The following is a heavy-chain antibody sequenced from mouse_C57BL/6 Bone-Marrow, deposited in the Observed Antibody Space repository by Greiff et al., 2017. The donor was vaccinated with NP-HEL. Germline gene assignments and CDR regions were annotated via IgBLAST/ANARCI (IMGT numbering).Heavy chain of an antibody. CDR1: GFTFSNYW. CDR3: TAFYYGNYGAY. D-gene: IGHD2-1*01. CDR2: IRLKSDNYAT. V-gene: IGHV6-3*01. Sequence: EVMLVESGGGLVQPGGSMKLSCVASGFTFSNYWMNWVRQSPEKGLEWVAQIRLKSDNYATHYAESVKGRFTISRDDSKSSVYLQMNNLRAEDTGIYYCTAFYYGNYGAYWGQGTLVTVSA. J-gene: IGHJ3*01.